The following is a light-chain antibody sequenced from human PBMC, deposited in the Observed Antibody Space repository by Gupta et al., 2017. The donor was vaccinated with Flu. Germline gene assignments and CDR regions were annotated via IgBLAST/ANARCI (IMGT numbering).Light chain of an antibody. Sequence: QSVLTHPPSASGTPGRRVTISCSGSSSNIGSKYVYWYQQLPGTAPKLLIYRNNQRPSGVPDRFSGSKSGTSASLAISGLRSEDEADYYCAAWDDSLSGWVFGGGTKLTVL. CDR1: SSNIGSKY. V-gene: IGLV1-47*01. J-gene: IGLJ3*02. CDR2: RNN. CDR3: AAWDDSLSGWV.